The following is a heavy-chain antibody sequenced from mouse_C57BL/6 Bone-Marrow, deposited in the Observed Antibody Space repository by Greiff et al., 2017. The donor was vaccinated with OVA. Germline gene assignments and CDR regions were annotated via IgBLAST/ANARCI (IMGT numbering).Heavy chain of an antibody. CDR1: GYTFTNYW. Sequence: QVQLQQSGAELVRPGTSVKMSCKASGYTFTNYWIGWAKQRPGHGLEWIGDIYPGGGYTNYNEKFKGKATLTADQSSSTAYMQFSSLTSEDSAIYYCARTGTFYFDYWGQGTTLTVSS. CDR3: ARTGTFYFDY. V-gene: IGHV1-63*01. CDR2: IYPGGGYT. J-gene: IGHJ2*01. D-gene: IGHD4-1*01.